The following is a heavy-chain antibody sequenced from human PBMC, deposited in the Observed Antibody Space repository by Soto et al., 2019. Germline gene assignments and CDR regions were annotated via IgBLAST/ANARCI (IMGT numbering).Heavy chain of an antibody. CDR2: ISGGGDNT. J-gene: IGHJ4*02. CDR1: GFTFNNYA. Sequence: EVQLLESGGGLVQPGGSLRLSCAASGFTFNNYAMTWVRQAPGKGLEWVSAISGGGDNTSYADSVKGRFTVSRDGSKNTLYLQMRSPRAADTALYYCAKGRGGSGSLTPRVDFWGQGTLVTVSS. V-gene: IGHV3-23*01. CDR3: AKGRGGSGSLTPRVDF. D-gene: IGHD3-10*01.